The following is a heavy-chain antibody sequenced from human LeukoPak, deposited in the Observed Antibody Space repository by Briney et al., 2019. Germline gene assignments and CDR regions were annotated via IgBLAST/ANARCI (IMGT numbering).Heavy chain of an antibody. CDR2: ISGSGGST. J-gene: IGHJ4*02. D-gene: IGHD3-22*01. CDR1: GFTFSSYG. CDR3: AKDDLYDSSGYLDY. Sequence: GGSLRLSCAASGFTFSSYGMSWVRQAPGKGLEWVSAISGSGGSTYYADSVKGRFTISRDNSKNTLYLQMNSLRAEDTAVYYCAKDDLYDSSGYLDYWGQGTLVTVSS. V-gene: IGHV3-23*01.